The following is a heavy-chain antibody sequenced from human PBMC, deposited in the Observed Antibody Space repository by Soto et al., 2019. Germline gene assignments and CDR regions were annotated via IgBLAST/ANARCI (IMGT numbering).Heavy chain of an antibody. V-gene: IGHV4-59*08. CDR1: GGSISSYY. D-gene: IGHD6-25*01. CDR2: IYYSGST. CDR3: ARQDALPASPLGY. J-gene: IGHJ4*02. Sequence: SETLSLTCTVSGGSISSYYWSWIRQPPGKGLEWIGYIYYSGSTNYNPSLKSRVTISVDTSKNQFSLKLSSVTAADTAVYYWARQDALPASPLGYWCQGILVTVSS.